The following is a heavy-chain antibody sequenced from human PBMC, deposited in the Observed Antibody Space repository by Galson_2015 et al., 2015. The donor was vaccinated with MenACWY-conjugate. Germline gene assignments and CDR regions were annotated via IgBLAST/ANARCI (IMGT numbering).Heavy chain of an antibody. D-gene: IGHD3-10*01. CDR3: ARHPPGGRGMDV. Sequence: QSGAEVKKPGESLKISCTGSGYSFTNYWIAWVRQMPGKGLEWVGLIDPVNSNIRYSPSFQGQVTISADESISTAYLQWSSLKTSDTATYYCARHPPGGRGMDVWGRGTTVPVSS. V-gene: IGHV5-51*01. J-gene: IGHJ6*02. CDR2: IDPVNSNI. CDR1: GYSFTNYW.